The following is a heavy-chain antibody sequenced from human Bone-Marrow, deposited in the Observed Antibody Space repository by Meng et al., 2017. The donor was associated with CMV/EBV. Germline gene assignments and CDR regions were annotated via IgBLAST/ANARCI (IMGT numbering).Heavy chain of an antibody. CDR2: ISYDGSNK. J-gene: IGHJ6*02. V-gene: IGHV3-30*04. CDR1: GFTFSSYA. D-gene: IGHD6-19*01. Sequence: GESLKISCAASGFTFSSYAMHWVRQTPGKGLEWVAVISYDGSNKYYADSMKGRFTISRDNSKNTVHLQMNSLRPEDTVVYYCARTIAVAGTWGYYYYGMDVWGQGTTATVSS. CDR3: ARTIAVAGTWGYYYYGMDV.